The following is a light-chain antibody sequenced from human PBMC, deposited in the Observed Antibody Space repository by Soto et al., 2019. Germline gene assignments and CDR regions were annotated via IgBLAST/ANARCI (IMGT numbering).Light chain of an antibody. J-gene: IGKJ4*01. Sequence: DIQMTQSPSTLSASVGDRVTITCRASQSISSWLAWYRQKPGKAPKLLIYDASSLESGVPSRFSGSGSGTEFTLTISSLQPDDFATYYCQQYNSYPALTFGGGTKVEIK. CDR3: QQYNSYPALT. V-gene: IGKV1-5*01. CDR2: DAS. CDR1: QSISSW.